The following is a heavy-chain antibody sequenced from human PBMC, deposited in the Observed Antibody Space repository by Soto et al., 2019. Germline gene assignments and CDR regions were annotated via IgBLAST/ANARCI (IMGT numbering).Heavy chain of an antibody. D-gene: IGHD3-3*01. CDR1: GGTFSSYA. CDR3: ARVYDFWSGYYKDYYYYGMDV. CDR2: IIPIFGTA. V-gene: IGHV1-69*13. Sequence: ASVKVSCKASGGTFSSYAISWVRQAPGQGLEWMGGIIPIFGTANYAQKFQGRVTITADESTSTAYMELSSLRSEDTAMYYCARVYDFWSGYYKDYYYYGMDVWGRGTAVTVSS. J-gene: IGHJ6*02.